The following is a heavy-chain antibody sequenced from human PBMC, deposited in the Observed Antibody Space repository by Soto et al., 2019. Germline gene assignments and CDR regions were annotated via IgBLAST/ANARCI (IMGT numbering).Heavy chain of an antibody. CDR2: ISGSGGST. V-gene: IGHV3-23*01. CDR1: GFTFSSYA. D-gene: IGHD5-12*01. Sequence: GGSLRLSCAASGFTFSSYAMSWVRQAPGKGLEWVSAISGSGGSTYYADSVKGRFTISRDNSKNTLYLQMNSLRAEDTAVYYCAKDAGGYSGYDREYYFDYWGQGTLVTVSS. J-gene: IGHJ4*02. CDR3: AKDAGGYSGYDREYYFDY.